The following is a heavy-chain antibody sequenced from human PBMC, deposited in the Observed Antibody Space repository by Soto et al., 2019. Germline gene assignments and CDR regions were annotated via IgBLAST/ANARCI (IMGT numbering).Heavy chain of an antibody. V-gene: IGHV2-5*02. CDR1: GFSLSTSGVG. CDR2: IYWDDDK. D-gene: IGHD3-22*01. CDR3: AHRLTGLDYYDSSGSVFDP. Sequence: QITLKESGPTLVKPTQTLTLTCTFSGFSLSTSGVGVGWIRQPPGKALEWLALIYWDDDKRYSPSLKSRLTITKDTSKNQVVLKMTNMDPVDTATYYCAHRLTGLDYYDSSGSVFDPWGQGTLVTVSS. J-gene: IGHJ5*02.